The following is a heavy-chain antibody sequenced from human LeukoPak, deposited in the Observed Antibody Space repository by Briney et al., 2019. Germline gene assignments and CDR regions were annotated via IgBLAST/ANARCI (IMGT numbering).Heavy chain of an antibody. CDR2: LYSGGST. Sequence: PGGSLRLSCAASGFTVSSNYMSWVRQAPGKGLEWVSVLYSGGSTYYADSVKGRFTISRDNSKNTLYLQMNSLRAEDTAVYYCARDRSGYSYAYWGQGTLVTVSS. V-gene: IGHV3-53*01. CDR1: GFTVSSNY. J-gene: IGHJ4*02. CDR3: ARDRSGYSYAY. D-gene: IGHD5-18*01.